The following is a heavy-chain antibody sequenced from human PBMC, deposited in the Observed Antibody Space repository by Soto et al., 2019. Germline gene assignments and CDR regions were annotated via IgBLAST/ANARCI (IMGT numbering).Heavy chain of an antibody. J-gene: IGHJ6*02. D-gene: IGHD4-17*01. CDR3: ARDTARYGDYSTYYYGMDV. CDR2: IWYDGSNK. V-gene: IGHV3-33*01. Sequence: QVQLVESGGGVVQPGRSLRLSCAASGFTFSSYGMHWVRQAPGKGLEWVAVIWYDGSNKYYADSVKGRFTISRDNSKKTLYLQMNSLRAEDTAVYYCARDTARYGDYSTYYYGMDVWGQGTTVTVSS. CDR1: GFTFSSYG.